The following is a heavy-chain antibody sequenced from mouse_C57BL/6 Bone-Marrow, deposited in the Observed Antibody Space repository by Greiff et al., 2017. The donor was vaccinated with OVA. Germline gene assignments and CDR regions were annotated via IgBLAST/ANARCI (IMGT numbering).Heavy chain of an antibody. Sequence: QVQLQQPGAELVKPGASVKMSCKASGYTFTSYWITWVKQRPGQGLEWIGDIYPGSGSTNYNEKFKSKATLTVDTSSSTAYMQLSSLTSEDSAVYYCARSRDYGSSSHWYFDVWGTGTTVTVSS. V-gene: IGHV1-55*01. CDR1: GYTFTSYW. D-gene: IGHD1-1*01. J-gene: IGHJ1*03. CDR3: ARSRDYGSSSHWYFDV. CDR2: IYPGSGST.